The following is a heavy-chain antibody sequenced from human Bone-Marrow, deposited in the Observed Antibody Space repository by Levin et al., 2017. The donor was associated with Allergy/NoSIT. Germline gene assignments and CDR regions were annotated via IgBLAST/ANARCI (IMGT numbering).Heavy chain of an antibody. V-gene: IGHV3-9*01. CDR1: GFTFDEYA. J-gene: IGHJ3*02. CDR2: ISWNSGSV. CDR3: AKLHYLWGTYGYTEIPFDI. Sequence: GGSLRLSCAASGFTFDEYAMHWVRQTPGKGLEWVSGISWNSGSVGYADSVKGRFTISRDNAKNSLYLEMNSLRAEDTALYHCAKLHYLWGTYGYTEIPFDIWGRGTMVAVTS. D-gene: IGHD3-16*01.